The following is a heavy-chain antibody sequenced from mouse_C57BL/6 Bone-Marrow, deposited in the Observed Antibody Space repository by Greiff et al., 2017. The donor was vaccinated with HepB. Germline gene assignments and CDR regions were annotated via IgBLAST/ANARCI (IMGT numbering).Heavy chain of an antibody. CDR2: INPSTGGT. V-gene: IGHV1-42*01. Sequence: EVKLMESGPELVKPGASVKISCKASGYSFTGYYMNWVKQSPEKSLEWIGEINPSTGGTTYNQKFKAKATLTVDKSSSTAYMQLKSLTSEDSAVYYCAQMTAQATVDYWGQGTTLTVSS. J-gene: IGHJ2*01. CDR3: AQMTAQATVDY. D-gene: IGHD3-2*02. CDR1: GYSFTGYY.